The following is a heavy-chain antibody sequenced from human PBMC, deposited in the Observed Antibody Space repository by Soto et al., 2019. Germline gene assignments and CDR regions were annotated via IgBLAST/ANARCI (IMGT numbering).Heavy chain of an antibody. V-gene: IGHV3-11*01. CDR3: ASGVAASNFYYYYMDV. CDR1: GFTFSDYY. J-gene: IGHJ6*03. CDR2: ISGSGSTI. Sequence: QVQLVESGGGLVKPGGSLRLSCAASGFTFSDYYMSWIRQAPGKGLEWVSYISGSGSTIYYADSVKGRFTISRDNAKNSLHLQMNSLRAEDTAVYYCASGVAASNFYYYYMDVWGKGTTVTVSS. D-gene: IGHD2-15*01.